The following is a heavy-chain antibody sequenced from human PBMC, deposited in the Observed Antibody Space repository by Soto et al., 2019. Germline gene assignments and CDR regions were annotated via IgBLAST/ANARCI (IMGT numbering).Heavy chain of an antibody. J-gene: IGHJ4*02. Sequence: GGSLRLSCAASGFTFSSYAMHWVRQAPGKGLEWVAVISYDGSNKYYADSVKGRFTISRDNSKNTLSLQMNSLRAEDTAAYYCARDPEKYSSSFDYWGQGTLVTVSS. D-gene: IGHD6-6*01. CDR1: GFTFSSYA. CDR2: ISYDGSNK. CDR3: ARDPEKYSSSFDY. V-gene: IGHV3-30*04.